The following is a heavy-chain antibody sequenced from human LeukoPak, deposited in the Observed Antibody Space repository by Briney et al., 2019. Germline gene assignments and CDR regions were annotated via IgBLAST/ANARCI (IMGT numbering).Heavy chain of an antibody. CDR1: GFTFSSYG. V-gene: IGHV3-33*01. CDR3: ARSGSYSTGFDY. CDR2: IWYDGSNK. Sequence: GGSLRLSCAASGFTFSSYGMHWVRQAPGKGLEWVAVIWYDGSNKYYADSVKGRFTISRDNSKNTLYLQMNSLRAGDTAVYYCARSGSYSTGFDYWGQGTLVTVSS. D-gene: IGHD1-26*01. J-gene: IGHJ4*02.